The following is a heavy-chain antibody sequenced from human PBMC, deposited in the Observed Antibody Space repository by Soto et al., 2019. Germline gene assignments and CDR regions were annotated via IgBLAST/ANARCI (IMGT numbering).Heavy chain of an antibody. CDR3: ARVSSASSTYYDFWSGYYPFDY. CDR2: TYYRSKWYN. CDR1: GDSVSSNSAA. D-gene: IGHD3-3*01. J-gene: IGHJ4*02. V-gene: IGHV6-1*01. Sequence: SQTLSLTCAISGDSVSSNSAAWNWIRQSPSRGLEWLGRTYYRSKWYNDYAVSVKSRITINPDTSKNQFSLQLNSLTPEDTAVYYCARVSSASSTYYDFWSGYYPFDYWGQGTLVTVSS.